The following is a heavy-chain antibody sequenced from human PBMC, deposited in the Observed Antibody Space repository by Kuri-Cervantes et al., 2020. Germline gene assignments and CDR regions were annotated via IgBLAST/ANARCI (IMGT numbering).Heavy chain of an antibody. V-gene: IGHV3-21*01. J-gene: IGHJ6*02. CDR2: ISSSSSYI. CDR1: GFTFSSYS. Sequence: GESLKISCAASGFTFSSYSMNWVRQAPGKGLEWVSSISSSSSYIYYADSVKGRFTISRDNAKNSLYLQMNSLRAEDTAVYYCARDANVDYYYGMDVWGQGTTVTVSS. CDR3: ARDANVDYYYGMDV.